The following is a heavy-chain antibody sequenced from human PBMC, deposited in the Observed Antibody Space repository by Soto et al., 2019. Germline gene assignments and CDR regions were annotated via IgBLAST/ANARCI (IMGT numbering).Heavy chain of an antibody. CDR1: GFTFSSYA. CDR2: ISYDGSNK. D-gene: IGHD6-19*01. V-gene: IGHV3-30-3*01. Sequence: LRLSCAASGFTFSSYAMHWVRQAPGKGLEWVAVISYDGSNKYYADSVKGRFTISRDNSKNTLYLQMNSLRAEDTAVYYCATLAVVLRCWGQGTLVTVSS. J-gene: IGHJ4*02. CDR3: ATLAVVLRC.